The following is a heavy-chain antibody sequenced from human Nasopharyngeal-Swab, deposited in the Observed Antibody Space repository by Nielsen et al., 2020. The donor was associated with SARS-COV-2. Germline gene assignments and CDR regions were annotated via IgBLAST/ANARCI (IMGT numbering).Heavy chain of an antibody. V-gene: IGHV3-48*02. CDR3: AREFEATGATYLDS. CDR1: GFTFSRYW. J-gene: IGHJ4*02. D-gene: IGHD1-26*01. CDR2: ITSSSATK. Sequence: GESLKISCAASGFTFSRYWMHWVRQVPGKGLEWVSYITSSSATKYYADSVKGRFTVSRDNAKNLLYLQMSSMRDEDTAVYYCAREFEATGATYLDSWGLGTLVTVSS.